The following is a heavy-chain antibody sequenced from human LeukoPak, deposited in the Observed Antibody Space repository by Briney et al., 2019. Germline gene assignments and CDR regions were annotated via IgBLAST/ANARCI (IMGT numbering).Heavy chain of an antibody. D-gene: IGHD3/OR15-3a*01. J-gene: IGHJ4*02. Sequence: PGGSLRLSCAVPGITLSNYGMSWVRQAPGKGLEWVAGISDSGGGTNYADSVKGRFTISRDNPKNTLYLQMNSLRAEDTAVYFCAKRGVVIRVILVGFHRQAYYFESWGQGALVTVSS. CDR2: ISDSGGGT. CDR1: GITLSNYG. CDR3: AKRGVVIRVILVGFHRQAYYFES. V-gene: IGHV3-23*01.